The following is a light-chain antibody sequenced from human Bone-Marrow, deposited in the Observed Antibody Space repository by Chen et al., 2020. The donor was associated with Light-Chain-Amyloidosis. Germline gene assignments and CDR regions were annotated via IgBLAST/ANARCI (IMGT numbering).Light chain of an antibody. CDR2: RAS. CDR3: QQYGSSAWA. V-gene: IGKV3-20*01. CDR1: QIVNSNF. J-gene: IGKJ1*01. Sequence: EIVLTHSPGTLSLSPGERATLSCRASQIVNSNFLAWYQQKSGQAPRLLSYRASSRATGIPDRVSGNESETDCTLSITRLGPEDFAVYYCQQYGSSAWAFGQGTKVE.